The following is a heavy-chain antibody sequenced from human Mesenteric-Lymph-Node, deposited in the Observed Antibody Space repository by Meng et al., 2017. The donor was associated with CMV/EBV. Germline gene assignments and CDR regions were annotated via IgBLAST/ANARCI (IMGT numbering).Heavy chain of an antibody. J-gene: IGHJ4*02. V-gene: IGHV5-51*01. CDR2: VNPTDSET. CDR3: ARGATVQYSGYDWAY. D-gene: IGHD5-12*01. CDR1: GYSFTNYW. Sequence: KVSCKGSGYSFTNYWVGWVRQMPGKGLEYMGIVNPTDSETRYSPSFQGQVTISADKSISTAYLQWSSLKASDTAIYYCARGATVQYSGYDWAYWGQGALVTVSS.